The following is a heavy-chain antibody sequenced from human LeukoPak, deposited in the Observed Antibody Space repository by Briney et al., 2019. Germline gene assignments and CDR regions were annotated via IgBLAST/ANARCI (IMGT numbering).Heavy chain of an antibody. V-gene: IGHV3-30*02. J-gene: IGHJ4*02. Sequence: GSLRLSCAASGFTFSSYGMHWVRQAPGKGLEGVAFIRYDGSNKYYADSVKGRFTISRDNSKNTLYLQMNSLRAEDTAVYYCAKDIPLPSGSPGPGDYWGQGTLVTVSS. CDR1: GFTFSSYG. D-gene: IGHD1-26*01. CDR3: AKDIPLPSGSPGPGDY. CDR2: IRYDGSNK.